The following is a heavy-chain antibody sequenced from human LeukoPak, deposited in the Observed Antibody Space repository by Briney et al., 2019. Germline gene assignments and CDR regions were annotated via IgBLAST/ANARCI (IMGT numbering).Heavy chain of an antibody. CDR1: GFTFSSYG. CDR2: IRYDGSNK. Sequence: GGSLRLSCAASGFTFSSYGMHWVRQAPGKGLEWVAFIRYDGSNKYYADSVKGRFTISRDNSKNTLYLQMSSLRAEDTAVYYCAKPRMQLWSDAFDIWGQGTMVTVSS. J-gene: IGHJ3*02. CDR3: AKPRMQLWSDAFDI. V-gene: IGHV3-30*02. D-gene: IGHD5-18*01.